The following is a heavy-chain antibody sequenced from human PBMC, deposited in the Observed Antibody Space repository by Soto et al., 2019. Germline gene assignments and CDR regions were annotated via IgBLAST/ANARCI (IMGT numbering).Heavy chain of an antibody. J-gene: IGHJ4*02. V-gene: IGHV4-30-4*01. D-gene: IGHD5-12*01. Sequence: QVQLQESGPGLVKPSQTLSLTCTVSGGSISSGDYYWSWIRQPPGEGLEWIGYIYYSGSTYYNPSLKSRVTISVDTSKNQFSLKLSSVTAADTAVYYCAGGGHIVATIFDYWGQGTLVTVSS. CDR1: GGSISSGDYY. CDR2: IYYSGST. CDR3: AGGGHIVATIFDY.